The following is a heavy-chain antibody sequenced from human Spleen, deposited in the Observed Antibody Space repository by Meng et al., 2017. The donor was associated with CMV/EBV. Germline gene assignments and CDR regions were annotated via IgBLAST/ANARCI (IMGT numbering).Heavy chain of an antibody. J-gene: IGHJ4*02. V-gene: IGHV4-59*01. Sequence: ESLKISCTVSGGSISSYYWSWIRQPPGKGLEWIGYIYYSGSTNYNPSLKSRVTISVDTSKNQFSLKLSSVTAADTAVYYCARALVDTAMVTVDYWGQGTLVTVSS. D-gene: IGHD5-18*01. CDR1: GGSISSYY. CDR2: IYYSGST. CDR3: ARALVDTAMVTVDY.